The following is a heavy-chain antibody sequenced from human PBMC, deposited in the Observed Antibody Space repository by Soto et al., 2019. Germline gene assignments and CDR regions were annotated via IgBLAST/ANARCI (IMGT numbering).Heavy chain of an antibody. CDR2: IKDGGLT. CDR1: GGSFNGYY. J-gene: IGHJ4*02. CDR3: ARGQEGVVATH. D-gene: IGHD5-12*01. V-gene: IGHV4-34*01. Sequence: QVQLQQWDAGLLKPAETLSLTCVVYGGSFNGYYWSWIRQPPGKGLEWIGEIKDGGLTNYSPSLKCRATISKDTPNNQFSLKLHSVTAADKAVYYCARGQEGVVATHWDQGALVTVSS.